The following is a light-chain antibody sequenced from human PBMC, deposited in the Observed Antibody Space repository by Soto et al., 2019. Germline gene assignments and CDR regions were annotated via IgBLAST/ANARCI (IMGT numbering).Light chain of an antibody. J-gene: IGKJ1*01. CDR3: QHYSSLPRP. Sequence: VVMSLSPSTLSVSPGERAPLSCRASQSVSSNLAWYHQRPGQAPRVLIHSASSRATGIPDRFTGSGSGTDFTLTISRLEPEDFGVYYCQHYSSLPRPFAQGTKVAIK. CDR1: QSVSSN. CDR2: SAS. V-gene: IGKV3-20*01.